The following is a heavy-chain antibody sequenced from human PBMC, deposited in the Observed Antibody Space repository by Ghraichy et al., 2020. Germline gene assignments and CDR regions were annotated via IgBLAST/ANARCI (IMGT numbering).Heavy chain of an antibody. CDR3: ARDTIVSGWYLGWFDP. Sequence: SLNISCTVSGGSISSGGYYWSWIRQHPRKGLEWIGYIYYSGSTYYNPSLKSRVTISVDTSKNQFSLKLTSVNAADTAVYYCARDTIVSGWYLGWFDPWGQGTLVTVSS. CDR2: IYYSGST. J-gene: IGHJ5*02. CDR1: GGSISSGGYY. D-gene: IGHD6-19*01. V-gene: IGHV4-31*03.